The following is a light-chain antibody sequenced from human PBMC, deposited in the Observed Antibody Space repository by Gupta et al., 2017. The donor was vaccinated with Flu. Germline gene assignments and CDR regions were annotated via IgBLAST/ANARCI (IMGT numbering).Light chain of an antibody. CDR3: QQYYSLPWT. V-gene: IGKV4-1*01. J-gene: IGKJ1*01. Sequence: DIVMIQSPDSLAVSLGERAAIKCKSSQSVLYSSNNNDYLAWYQQKPGQSPRLLVYWASTRESGVPDRFSGTGSGTDFTLTISSLQAEDSATYYCQQYYSLPWTFGQGTKVEI. CDR1: QSVLYSSNNNDY. CDR2: WAS.